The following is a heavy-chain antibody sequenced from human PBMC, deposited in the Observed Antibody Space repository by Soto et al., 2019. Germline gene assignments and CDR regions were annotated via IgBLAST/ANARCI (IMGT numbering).Heavy chain of an antibody. CDR2: IYFGGST. Sequence: SETLSLTCTVSGGSIISSDFFWGWIRQPPGKGPEWIGSIYFGGSTFYNPSLKSRVTISVDTSGNQFSLTLNCVTAADTAVYYCASHTSSFSYYSHGMDIWGQGTAVTVSS. CDR1: GGSIISSDFF. J-gene: IGHJ6*02. D-gene: IGHD2-2*01. V-gene: IGHV4-39*01. CDR3: ASHTSSFSYYSHGMDI.